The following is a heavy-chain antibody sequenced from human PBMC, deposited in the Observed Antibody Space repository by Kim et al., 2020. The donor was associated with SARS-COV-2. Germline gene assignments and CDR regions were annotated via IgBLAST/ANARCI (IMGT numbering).Heavy chain of an antibody. V-gene: IGHV4-59*01. D-gene: IGHD3-22*01. CDR2: IYYSGST. Sequence: SETLSLTCTVSGGSISSYYWSWIRQPPGKGLEWIGYIYYSGSTNYNPSLKSRVTISVDTSKNQFSLKLSSVTAADTAVYYCARDRRDYYDSSGYAKVSLGYYYYYMDVWGKGTTVTVSS. J-gene: IGHJ6*03. CDR3: ARDRRDYYDSSGYAKVSLGYYYYYMDV. CDR1: GGSISSYY.